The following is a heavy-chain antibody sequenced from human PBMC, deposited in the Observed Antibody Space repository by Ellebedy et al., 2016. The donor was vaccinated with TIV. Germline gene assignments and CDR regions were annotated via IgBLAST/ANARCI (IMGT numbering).Heavy chain of an antibody. Sequence: GESLKISCVDSGLTFSRYWMSWVRQTPGRGLEWVANIKQDGSDQNYVDSVKGRITISRANAKNSLYLQMNNLRAEDTAVYYCARDTLVGVTDSYFDYWGQGTLATVSS. CDR1: GLTFSRYW. CDR3: ARDTLVGVTDSYFDY. CDR2: IKQDGSDQ. J-gene: IGHJ4*02. D-gene: IGHD1-26*01. V-gene: IGHV3-7*03.